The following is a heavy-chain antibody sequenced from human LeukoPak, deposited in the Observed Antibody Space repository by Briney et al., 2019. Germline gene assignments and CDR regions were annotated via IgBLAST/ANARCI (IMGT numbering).Heavy chain of an antibody. Sequence: ASLKVSCKASGYTFSSYGISWVRQALGQGLEWMGWISVYNGNTNYAQKLQGRVTMTTDTSTSTAYMELRSLRSDDTAVYYCAKVRSEVPAAIMYFYMDVWGKGTTVTVSS. J-gene: IGHJ6*03. CDR1: GYTFSSYG. D-gene: IGHD2-2*01. V-gene: IGHV1-18*01. CDR2: ISVYNGNT. CDR3: AKVRSEVPAAIMYFYMDV.